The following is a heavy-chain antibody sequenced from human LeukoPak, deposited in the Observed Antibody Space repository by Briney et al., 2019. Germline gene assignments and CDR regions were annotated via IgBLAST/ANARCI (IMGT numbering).Heavy chain of an antibody. CDR1: GGTFSSYT. CDR3: ARGEFYFDY. CDR2: IIPILGIA. J-gene: IGHJ4*02. V-gene: IGHV1-69*02. Sequence: ASVKVSCKASGGTFSSYTISWVRQAPGQGLECMGRIIPILGIANYAQKFQGRVTITADKSTSTAYMGLSSLRSEDTAVYYCARGEFYFDYWGQGTLVTVSS. D-gene: IGHD3-10*01.